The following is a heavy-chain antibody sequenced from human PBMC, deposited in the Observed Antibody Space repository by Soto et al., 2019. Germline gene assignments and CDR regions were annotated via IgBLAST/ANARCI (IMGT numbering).Heavy chain of an antibody. V-gene: IGHV4-34*01. CDR1: GGSLRGDC. D-gene: IGHD3-16*01. CDR3: QRGMDDYVWGTNPSRPRVEGNGAFDI. Sequence: AETVSLTCAVKGGSLRGDCWSWIRQPAGEGLEWVGEINHRGTTSYNPSLRSRVIMSVDTSKNQFSLKLSSVTAADTAVYYCQRGMDDYVWGTNPSRPRVEGNGAFDIGAQGTMVT. CDR2: INHRGTT. J-gene: IGHJ3*02.